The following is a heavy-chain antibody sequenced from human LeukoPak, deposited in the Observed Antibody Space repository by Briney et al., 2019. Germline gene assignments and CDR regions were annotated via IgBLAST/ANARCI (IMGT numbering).Heavy chain of an antibody. CDR2: VKKDANEM. D-gene: IGHD5-12*01. CDR3: ARDQGWLRFWG. Sequence: GGSLRLSCAASGFTFSNNWMTWVRQAPGKGLEWVASVKKDANEMYYVDSVKGRFTISRDNAKNSLYLQMSSLRAEDTAVYYCARDQGWLRFWGRGQGTLVTVSS. CDR1: GFTFSNNW. V-gene: IGHV3-7*03. J-gene: IGHJ4*02.